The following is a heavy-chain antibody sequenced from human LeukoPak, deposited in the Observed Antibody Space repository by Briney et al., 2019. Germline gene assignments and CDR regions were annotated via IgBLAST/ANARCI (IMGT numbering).Heavy chain of an antibody. V-gene: IGHV3-23*01. CDR2: IKGSGGGS. Sequence: GGSLRLSCEAAGFPFSDYAMTWVRQAPGKGLEWVSSIKGSGGGSSYADSVKGRFTMTRDNSKSTLYLQMNSLRAGDTAVYFCGRDPIGDYVGAFEFWGQGTLVTVSS. CDR3: GRDPIGDYVGAFEF. D-gene: IGHD4-17*01. CDR1: GFPFSDYA. J-gene: IGHJ3*01.